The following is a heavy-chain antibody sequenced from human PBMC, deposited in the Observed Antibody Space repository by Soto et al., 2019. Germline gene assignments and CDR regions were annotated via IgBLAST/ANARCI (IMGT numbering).Heavy chain of an antibody. V-gene: IGHV1-18*01. CDR3: ARGVGSGSYYNQYNWFDP. D-gene: IGHD3-10*01. J-gene: IGHJ5*02. CDR2: ISAYNGNT. CDR1: GYTFTNYG. Sequence: QVQLVQSGAEVKKPGASVKVSCKASGYTFTNYGISWVRQAPGQGLEWMGWISAYNGNTKYAQKFQGRVTMTTDTSTSTAYMELRSLRSADTAVYYCARGVGSGSYYNQYNWFDPWGQGTLVTVSS.